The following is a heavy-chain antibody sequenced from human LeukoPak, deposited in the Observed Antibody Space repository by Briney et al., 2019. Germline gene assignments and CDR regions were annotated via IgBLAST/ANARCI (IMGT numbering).Heavy chain of an antibody. CDR2: ISGSGGST. V-gene: IGHV3-23*01. J-gene: IGHJ5*02. D-gene: IGHD2-2*01. CDR3: AKGVVVIPAAGIWFDP. Sequence: GGSLRLSCAASGFTFSSYAMSWVRQAPGKGLEWVSGISGSGGSTYYADSVKGRFTISRDNPEKRLYLQMNSLRAEDTAVYYCAKGVVVIPAAGIWFDPWGQGTLVTVSS. CDR1: GFTFSSYA.